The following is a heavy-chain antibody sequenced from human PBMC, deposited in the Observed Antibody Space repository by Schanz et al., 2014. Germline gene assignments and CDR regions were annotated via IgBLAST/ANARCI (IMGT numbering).Heavy chain of an antibody. Sequence: ADLVESGGGVVQPGRSLRLSCAAYGFTLSSYAMHWVRQAPGKGLEWVAAMSYDGSIKYYGDSVKGRFTISRDNSKNTLYLHMNTLRSEDTAVYYCAKDSTHIDIVLVPTAIDYWGQGTLXTVSS. CDR1: GFTLSSYA. CDR3: AKDSTHIDIVLVPTAIDY. J-gene: IGHJ4*02. D-gene: IGHD2-2*01. CDR2: MSYDGSIK. V-gene: IGHV3-30*04.